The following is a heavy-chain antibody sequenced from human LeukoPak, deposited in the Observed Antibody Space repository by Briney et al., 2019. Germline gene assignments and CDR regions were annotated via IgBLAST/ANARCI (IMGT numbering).Heavy chain of an antibody. D-gene: IGHD6-13*01. CDR3: AKDLYSSTDTGDAFDI. CDR2: ISWNSGSI. CDR1: GFTFSDYY. V-gene: IGHV3-9*01. Sequence: SLRLSCAASGFTFSDYYMSWIRQAPGKGLEWVSGISWNSGSIGYADSVKGRFTISRDNAKNSLYLQMNSLRAEDTALYYCAKDLYSSTDTGDAFDIWGQGTMVTVSS. J-gene: IGHJ3*02.